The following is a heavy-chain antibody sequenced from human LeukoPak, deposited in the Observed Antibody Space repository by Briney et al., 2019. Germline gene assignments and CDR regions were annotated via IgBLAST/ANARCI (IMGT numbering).Heavy chain of an antibody. D-gene: IGHD6-6*01. CDR2: ISSSSKI. CDR3: ARSANPGVHDFDP. J-gene: IGHJ5*02. V-gene: IGHV3-48*02. CDR1: GFAFSSYA. Sequence: GGSLRLSCTASGFAFSSYAMAWVRQAPGKGLVWLSYISSSSKINYADSVKGRFTISRDNAKNSLYLQMISLRDEDTAVYYCARSANPGVHDFDPWGQGTLVTVSS.